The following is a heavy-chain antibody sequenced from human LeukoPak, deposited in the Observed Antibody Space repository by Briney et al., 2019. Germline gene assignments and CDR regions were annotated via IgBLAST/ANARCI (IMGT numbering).Heavy chain of an antibody. CDR3: AKDSTAVLLGAGFDY. CDR1: GFTFDDYA. CDR2: ISWNSGIR. V-gene: IGHV3-9*01. D-gene: IGHD1-26*01. Sequence: GGSLRLSCAASGFTFDDYAMHWVRQAPGKGLEWVSGISWNSGIRDYADSVKGRFTISRDNAKNSLYLQMNSLRTEDTALYYCAKDSTAVLLGAGFDYWGQGTLVTVSS. J-gene: IGHJ4*02.